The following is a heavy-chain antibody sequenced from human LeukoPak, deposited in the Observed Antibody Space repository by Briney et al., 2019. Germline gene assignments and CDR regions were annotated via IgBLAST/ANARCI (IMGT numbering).Heavy chain of an antibody. D-gene: IGHD3-16*02. CDR2: ISGSGGST. Sequence: GGSLRLSCAASGFTFSSYAMSWVRQAPGKGLEWVSAISGSGGSTYYADSVKGRFTISRDNSKNTLYLQMNSLRAEDTAVYYCAKGAITFGGVIANFDYWGQGTLVTVSS. V-gene: IGHV3-23*01. CDR3: AKGAITFGGVIANFDY. J-gene: IGHJ4*02. CDR1: GFTFSSYA.